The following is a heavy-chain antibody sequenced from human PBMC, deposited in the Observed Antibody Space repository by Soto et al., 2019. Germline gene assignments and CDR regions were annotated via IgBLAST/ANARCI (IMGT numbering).Heavy chain of an antibody. Sequence: GGSLRLSCAASGFTFSDYYMSWIRQAPGKGLEWVSYISGSSSYTNYADSVKGRFTISRDNAKNSLYLQMNSLRAEDTAVYYCARDKLYGDHVPRYYYYGMDVWGQGTTVTVSS. CDR2: ISGSSSYT. V-gene: IGHV3-11*06. J-gene: IGHJ6*02. CDR1: GFTFSDYY. CDR3: ARDKLYGDHVPRYYYYGMDV. D-gene: IGHD4-17*01.